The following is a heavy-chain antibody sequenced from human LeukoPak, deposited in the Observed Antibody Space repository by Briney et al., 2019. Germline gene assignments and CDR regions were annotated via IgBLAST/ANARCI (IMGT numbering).Heavy chain of an antibody. CDR1: GYSFTSYW. V-gene: IGHV5-51*01. CDR3: ARPSGLVNYYYYGMDV. D-gene: IGHD3-3*01. CDR2: IYPGDSDT. J-gene: IGHJ6*02. Sequence: KSGESLKISCTGSGYSFTSYWNGWVRQMPGKGLEWMGIIYPGDSDTRYSPSFQGQVTISADKSISTAYLQWSSLKASDTAMYYCARPSGLVNYYYYGMDVWGQGTTVTVSS.